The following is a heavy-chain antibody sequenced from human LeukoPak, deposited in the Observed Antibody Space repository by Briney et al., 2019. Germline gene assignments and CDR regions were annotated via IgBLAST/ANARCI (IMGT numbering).Heavy chain of an antibody. CDR1: GDSVSSHY. D-gene: IGHD5-18*01. J-gene: IGHJ4*02. CDR3: GRGHLWFPSRD. V-gene: IGHV4-59*02. CDR2: IYYSGGT. Sequence: SETLSLTCTVSGDSVSSHYWSWIRQPPGKGLEYIGYIYYSGGTNSYPSLKSRVSMSIDTSKTQFSLKLSSLTPADAAVYYCGRGHLWFPSRDWGQGTLVTVSS.